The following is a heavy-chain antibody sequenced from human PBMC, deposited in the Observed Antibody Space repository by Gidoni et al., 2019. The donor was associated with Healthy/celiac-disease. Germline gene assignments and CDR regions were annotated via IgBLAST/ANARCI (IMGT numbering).Heavy chain of an antibody. J-gene: IGHJ4*02. CDR1: GFTFRSYS. V-gene: IGHV3-21*01. CDR3: ARDLSHVRFLEWSYFDY. CDR2: ISSSSSYI. D-gene: IGHD3-3*01. Sequence: EVQLVESGGGLVKPGGSLSLSCAASGFTFRSYSMNWVRQAPGKGLEWVSSISSSSSYIYYADSVKGRFTISRDNAKNSLYLQMNSLRAEDTAVYYCARDLSHVRFLEWSYFDYWGQGTLVTVSS.